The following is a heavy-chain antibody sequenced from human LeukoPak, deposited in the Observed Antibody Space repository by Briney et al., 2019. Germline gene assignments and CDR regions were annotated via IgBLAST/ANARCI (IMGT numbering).Heavy chain of an antibody. V-gene: IGHV1-2*02. Sequence: ASVKVSCKASGYTFTGYYMHWVRQAPGQGLEWVGWINPNSGGTKYAQKFQGRVTMTRDTSVITAYVELSRLRSDDTAVYYCARGRGSGDAFEIWGQGTMVTVSS. D-gene: IGHD1-26*01. CDR1: GYTFTGYY. J-gene: IGHJ3*02. CDR3: ARGRGSGDAFEI. CDR2: INPNSGGT.